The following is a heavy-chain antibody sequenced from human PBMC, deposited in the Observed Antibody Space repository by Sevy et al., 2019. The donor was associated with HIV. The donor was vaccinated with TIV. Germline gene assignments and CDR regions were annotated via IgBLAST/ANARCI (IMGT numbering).Heavy chain of an antibody. D-gene: IGHD3-3*01. Sequence: GGSLRLSCAASGFTFSSYAMNWVRQAPGKGLEWVSFISASGGSKYYADSVKGRFTSSRDNSKNTLYLQMHILRTEDTPVYYWARDSQGFLEWLFGYWGQGTLVTVSS. CDR2: ISASGGSK. CDR1: GFTFSSYA. CDR3: ARDSQGFLEWLFGY. V-gene: IGHV3-23*01. J-gene: IGHJ4*02.